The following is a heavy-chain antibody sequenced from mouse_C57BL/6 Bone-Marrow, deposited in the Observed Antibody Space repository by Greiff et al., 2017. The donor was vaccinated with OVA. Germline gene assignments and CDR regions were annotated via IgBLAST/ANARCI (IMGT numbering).Heavy chain of an antibody. Sequence: VQLQQSGAELVRPGTSVKVSCKASGYAFTNYLIEWVKQRPGQGLEWIGVINPGSGGTNYNEKFKGKATLTADKSSSTAYMQLSSLTSEDSAVYFCASLYDYDVYYAKDYWGQGTSVTVSS. J-gene: IGHJ4*01. CDR1: GYAFTNYL. CDR2: INPGSGGT. V-gene: IGHV1-54*01. D-gene: IGHD2-4*01. CDR3: ASLYDYDVYYAKDY.